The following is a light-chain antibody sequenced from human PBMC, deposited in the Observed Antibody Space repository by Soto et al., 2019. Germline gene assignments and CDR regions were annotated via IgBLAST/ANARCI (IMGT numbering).Light chain of an antibody. V-gene: IGLV2-14*01. CDR2: EVS. CDR3: SSYTSSSTRV. Sequence: QSALTPPASVSGSPGQSITISCTGTSSDVGGYNSVSWYQHHPGKAPKLMIYEVSNRPSGVSNRFSGSKSGNTASLTISGLQAEDEAHYYCSSYTSSSTRVFGTGTKVTVL. CDR1: SSDVGGYNS. J-gene: IGLJ1*01.